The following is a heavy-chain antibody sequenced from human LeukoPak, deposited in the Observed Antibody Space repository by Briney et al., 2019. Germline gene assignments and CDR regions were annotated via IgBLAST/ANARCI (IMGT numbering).Heavy chain of an antibody. CDR3: ARGTYCSSTSCYSDFDY. V-gene: IGHV3-48*04. CDR2: ISSNSSTI. J-gene: IGHJ4*02. D-gene: IGHD2-2*01. Sequence: GGSLRLSCAASGFTFSSYSMNWVRQAPGKGLEWVSYISSNSSTIYYADSVKGRFPISRDNAKNSLYLQMNSLRAEDTAVYYCARGTYCSSTSCYSDFDYWGQGTLVTVSS. CDR1: GFTFSSYS.